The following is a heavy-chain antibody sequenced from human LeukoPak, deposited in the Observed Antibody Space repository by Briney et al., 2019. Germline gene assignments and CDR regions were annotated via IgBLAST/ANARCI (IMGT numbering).Heavy chain of an antibody. Sequence: GVSLRLSCVVSGFTFSNYWMHWVRHPPGKGLVWVSRIASDGSSTTYADSVKGRFSISRDNAKNTLYLQMNSLRVEDTAVYYCARGRPHGNDYWGQGTLVTVSS. J-gene: IGHJ4*02. D-gene: IGHD4-23*01. CDR1: GFTFSNYW. CDR3: ARGRPHGNDY. CDR2: IASDGSST. V-gene: IGHV3-74*01.